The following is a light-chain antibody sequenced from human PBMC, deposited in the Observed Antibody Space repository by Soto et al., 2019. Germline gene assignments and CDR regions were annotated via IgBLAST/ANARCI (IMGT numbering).Light chain of an antibody. V-gene: IGLV2-11*01. CDR1: SSDVGAYKY. CDR2: DVS. J-gene: IGLJ3*02. CDR3: SSYAGSYTVV. Sequence: SALTQPRSVSGSPGQSVTISCTGTSSDVGAYKYVSWYQQPPGKAPKLVVYDVSKRPSGVPNRFSGSKSDSTASLTISGLQAEDEADYYCSSYAGSYTVVFGGGTKLTVL.